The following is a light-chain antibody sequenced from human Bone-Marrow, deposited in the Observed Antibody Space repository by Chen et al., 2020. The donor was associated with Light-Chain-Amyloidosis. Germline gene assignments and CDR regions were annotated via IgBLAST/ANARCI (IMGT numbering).Light chain of an antibody. CDR2: ATS. CDR1: QNVNRH. V-gene: IGKV3-15*01. Sequence: EIVVTQSPATLSVSPGEGATLTCRASQNVNRHVAWYQQKPGQAPRLLMSATSTRATGIPGRFSGSGSGTEFTLTSSSLQSEDSAVYYCQQYNNWPSWTFGQGTKVEI. J-gene: IGKJ1*01. CDR3: QQYNNWPSWT.